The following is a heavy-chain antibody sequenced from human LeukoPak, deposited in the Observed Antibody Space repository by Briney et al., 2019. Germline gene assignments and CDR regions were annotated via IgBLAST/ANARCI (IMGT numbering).Heavy chain of an antibody. CDR1: GGSISGGRYY. V-gene: IGHV4-61*02. J-gene: IGHJ4*02. Sequence: KPSQTLSLTCTVSGGSISGGRYYWSWIRQPAGKGLEWIGRIETSERTTYNPSLKSRVTISVDTSNNQFSLKLISATAADTAVYYCVRGFSGVVGDYWGQGTLVTVSS. D-gene: IGHD3-10*01. CDR2: IETSERT. CDR3: VRGFSGVVGDY.